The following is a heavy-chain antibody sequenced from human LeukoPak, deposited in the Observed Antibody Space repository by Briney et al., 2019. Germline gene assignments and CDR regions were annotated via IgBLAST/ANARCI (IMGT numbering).Heavy chain of an antibody. CDR3: ARESYYYDYAMDV. CDR1: GGSFSGYY. CDR2: IYSSGST. J-gene: IGHJ6*02. Sequence: PSETLSLTCAVYGGSFSGYYWSWIRQPPGKGLEWIGYIYSSGSTNYNPSLKSRVTISMDTSKNQFSLRVSSATAADTAVYYCARESYYYDYAMDVWGQGTTVTVSS. V-gene: IGHV4-59*01.